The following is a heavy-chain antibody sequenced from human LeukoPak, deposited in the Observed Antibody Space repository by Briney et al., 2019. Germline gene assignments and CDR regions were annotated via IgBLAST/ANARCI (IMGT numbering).Heavy chain of an antibody. Sequence: GGSLRLSCAASGFTFSSYSMNWVRQAPGKGLEWVSSISSSSSYIYYADSVKGRFTISRGNAKNSLYLQMNSLRAEDTAVYYCARPLSVSGSYYGGYWGQGTLVTVSS. CDR2: ISSSSSYI. CDR3: ARPLSVSGSYYGGY. CDR1: GFTFSSYS. J-gene: IGHJ4*02. D-gene: IGHD1-26*01. V-gene: IGHV3-21*01.